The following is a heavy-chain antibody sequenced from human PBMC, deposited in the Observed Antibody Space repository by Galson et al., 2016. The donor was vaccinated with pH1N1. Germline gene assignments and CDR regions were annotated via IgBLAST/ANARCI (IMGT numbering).Heavy chain of an antibody. CDR3: ARDRVARTGIFDY. Sequence: LSLTCTVSGGSISSGSYYWNWIRQPAGEGLEWIGRLYTSGSTTYNPSLKSRVTMSVDTSKNQFSLRLTSVTVADTAVYYCARDRVARTGIFDYWGQGTLVTVSS. CDR1: GGSISSGSYY. D-gene: IGHD3-10*01. V-gene: IGHV4-61*02. CDR2: LYTSGST. J-gene: IGHJ4*02.